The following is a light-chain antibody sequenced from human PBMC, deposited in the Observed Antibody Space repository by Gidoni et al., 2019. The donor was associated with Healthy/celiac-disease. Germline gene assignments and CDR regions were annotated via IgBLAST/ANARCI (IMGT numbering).Light chain of an antibody. CDR2: AAS. Sequence: DIQMTTSPSSLSASVVDRVTITCRASQSISSYLDWYQQKPGKAPTLLIYAASSLQSGVPSRVSGSGSGTDCTLTISSLQPEEFATYYCQQSYSSPSTCGRGTRLEIK. J-gene: IGKJ5*01. V-gene: IGKV1-39*01. CDR1: QSISSY. CDR3: QQSYSSPST.